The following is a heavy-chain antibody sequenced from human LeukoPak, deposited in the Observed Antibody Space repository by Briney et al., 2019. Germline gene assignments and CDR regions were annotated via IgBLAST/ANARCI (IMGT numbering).Heavy chain of an antibody. CDR3: ARDLGIGWYMFDY. D-gene: IGHD6-19*01. J-gene: IGHJ4*02. V-gene: IGHV1-46*01. CDR1: GYTFTSHY. Sequence: ASVKVSCKASGYTFTSHYVHWVRQAPGQGLESVGRINPSDGSTSYAQKFQGRVPMTWDTATGTVYMELSSLRSEDTAMYYCARDLGIGWYMFDYWGQGTLVTVSS. CDR2: INPSDGST.